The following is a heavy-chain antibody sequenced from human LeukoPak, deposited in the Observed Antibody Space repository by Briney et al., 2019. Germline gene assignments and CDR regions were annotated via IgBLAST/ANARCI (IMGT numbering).Heavy chain of an antibody. J-gene: IGHJ5*02. CDR1: GYTFTTYA. Sequence: EASVKVSCKASGYTFTTYAIHWVRQAPGRSLEWMGRINAGNGDAKYSQNFHDRITITRDTSASTVYMGLTSLRSEDTAVYYCGKSAPSGFDPWGQGTLVTVSS. CDR3: GKSAPSGFDP. CDR2: INAGNGDA. V-gene: IGHV1-3*01.